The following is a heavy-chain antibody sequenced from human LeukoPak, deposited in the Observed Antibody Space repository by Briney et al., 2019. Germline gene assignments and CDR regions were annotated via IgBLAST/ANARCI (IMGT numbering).Heavy chain of an antibody. Sequence: GASVKISGKASEYTFTGYYMHWVRQATGQGLDWMGWINPNSGGTNYAQKFQGRVTMTRDTSISTTYMELSRLRSDDTAVYYCARVWSSSTLDAFDIWGQGTMVTVSS. CDR3: ARVWSSSTLDAFDI. V-gene: IGHV1-2*02. CDR2: INPNSGGT. J-gene: IGHJ3*02. D-gene: IGHD2-2*01. CDR1: EYTFTGYY.